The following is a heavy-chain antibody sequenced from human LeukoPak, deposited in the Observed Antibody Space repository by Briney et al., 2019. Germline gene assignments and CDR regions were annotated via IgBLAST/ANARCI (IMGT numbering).Heavy chain of an antibody. CDR2: IYSGGHT. V-gene: IGHV3-53*01. Sequence: GGSLRLSCAASGFPFSSYDMSWVRQAPGKGLEWVSVIYSGGHTKYADSVKGRFTISRDNSKNTLYLQMNSLRAEDTAVYYCARGVANYYDSSGYQKWGQGTLVTVSS. J-gene: IGHJ4*02. D-gene: IGHD3-22*01. CDR3: ARGVANYYDSSGYQK. CDR1: GFPFSSYD.